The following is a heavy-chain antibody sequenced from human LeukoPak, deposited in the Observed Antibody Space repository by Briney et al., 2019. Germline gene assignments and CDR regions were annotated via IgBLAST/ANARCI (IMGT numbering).Heavy chain of an antibody. CDR1: GFTFSSYG. Sequence: PGGSLRLSCAASGFTFSSYGMHWVRQAPGKGLEWVAVISYDGSNKYYADSVKGRFTISRDNSMNTLYLQMNSLRAEDTAVYYCAKLAAAIGYWGQGTLVTVSS. J-gene: IGHJ4*02. CDR3: AKLAAAIGY. CDR2: ISYDGSNK. V-gene: IGHV3-30*18. D-gene: IGHD6-13*01.